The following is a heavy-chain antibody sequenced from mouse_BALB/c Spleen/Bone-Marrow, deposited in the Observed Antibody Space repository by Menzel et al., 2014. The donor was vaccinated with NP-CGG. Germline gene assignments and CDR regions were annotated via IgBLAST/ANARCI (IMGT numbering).Heavy chain of an antibody. J-gene: IGHJ2*01. CDR2: INPDSSTI. CDR1: GLDFSRYW. Sequence: DVQLVESGGGLVLPGGSLKLSCAASGLDFSRYWMSWVRQAPGKGLEWIGEINPDSSTINYTPSLKDKFIISRDNAKNTLYLRLNKVRSEDTALYFCARPDYYGYLNYWGQGTTLTVSS. V-gene: IGHV4-1*02. CDR3: ARPDYYGYLNY. D-gene: IGHD1-1*01.